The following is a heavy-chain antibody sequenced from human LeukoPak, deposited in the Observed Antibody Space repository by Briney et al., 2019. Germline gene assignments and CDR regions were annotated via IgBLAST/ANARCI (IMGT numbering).Heavy chain of an antibody. V-gene: IGHV4-30-4*08. CDR3: VRVPAALNWFDP. CDR2: IYYSGST. Sequence: SQTLSLTCTVSGGSISIGDYYRSWIRQPPGKGLEWIGYIYYSGSTYYNPSLKSRVTISVDTSKNQFSLKLSSVTAADTAVYYCVRVPAALNWFDPWGQGTLVTVSS. J-gene: IGHJ5*02. D-gene: IGHD2-2*01. CDR1: GGSISIGDYY.